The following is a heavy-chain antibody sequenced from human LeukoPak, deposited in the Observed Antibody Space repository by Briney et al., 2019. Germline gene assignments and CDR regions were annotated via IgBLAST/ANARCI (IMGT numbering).Heavy chain of an antibody. CDR2: MSFDGTHI. CDR3: ARCSGYGMDV. D-gene: IGHD3-10*02. V-gene: IGHV3-30-3*01. CDR1: GFTFSSYA. Sequence: GGSLRLSCAASGFTFSSYAMHWVRQAPGKGLGWVAVMSFDGTHIYYADSVKGRFTISRDNSKNTLYLQMNSLRAEDTAVYYCARCSGYGMDVWGQGTTVTVSS. J-gene: IGHJ6*02.